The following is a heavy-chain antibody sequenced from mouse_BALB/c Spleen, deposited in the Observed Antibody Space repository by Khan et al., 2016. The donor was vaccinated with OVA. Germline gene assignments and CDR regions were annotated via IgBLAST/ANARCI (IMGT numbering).Heavy chain of an antibody. D-gene: IGHD1-1*01. CDR2: INPSTGYT. J-gene: IGHJ2*01. V-gene: IGHV1-7*01. CDR1: GYTFINYW. CDR3: AGRDLRWNFDY. Sequence: QVRLQQSGAELAKSGASVKMSCKASGYTFINYWILWVKQRPGQGLEWIGYINPSTGYTEYNQNFKDKATLTADKSFSTAFIQLNSLTSEDSAVYDCAGRDLRWNFDYCNQGATLAISS.